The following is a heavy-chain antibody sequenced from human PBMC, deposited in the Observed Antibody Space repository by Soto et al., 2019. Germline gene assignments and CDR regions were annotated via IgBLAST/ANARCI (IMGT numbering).Heavy chain of an antibody. V-gene: IGHV3-23*01. CDR3: VKNRGGGSYANWHVAS. D-gene: IGHD1-26*01. CDR1: GFTFSCCA. J-gene: IGHJ2*01. Sequence: EVQLLDSGGGLVQPGGSLRLSCAASGFTFSCCAMSWVRQAPGKGLEWVSTIHGDGDYMQYTDSVKGRFTISRDNSRNTMDLEMDRHRGDDTAVYYCVKNRGGGSYANWHVASCGRGTVVTVSS. CDR2: IHGDGDYM.